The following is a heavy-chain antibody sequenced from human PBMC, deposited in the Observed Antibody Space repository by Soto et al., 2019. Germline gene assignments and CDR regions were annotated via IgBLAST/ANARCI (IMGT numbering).Heavy chain of an antibody. D-gene: IGHD3-3*01. CDR3: AKDTYTLHVYYDFWSGSHVSYYFDY. J-gene: IGHJ4*02. Sequence: CKGSGYSFPRYWIGWVRQMPGKGQEWMGIIYPGDSDTRYSPSFQGQVTISADNSKNTLYLQMNSLRAEDTAVYYCAKDTYTLHVYYDFWSGSHVSYYFDYWGQGTLVTVSS. CDR1: GYSFPRYW. V-gene: IGHV5-51*01. CDR2: IYPGDSDT.